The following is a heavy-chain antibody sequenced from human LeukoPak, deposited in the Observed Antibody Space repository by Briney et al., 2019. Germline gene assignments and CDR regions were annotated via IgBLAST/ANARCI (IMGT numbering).Heavy chain of an antibody. D-gene: IGHD6-13*01. V-gene: IGHV3-13*01. CDR1: GFTFSSYD. CDR2: IGTAGDT. CDR3: ARAGYSSSWYLPD. J-gene: IGHJ4*02. Sequence: GGSLRLSCAASGFTFSSYDMHWVRQAPGKGLEWVSAIGTAGDTYYPGSVKGRFTISRENAKNSLYLQMNSLRAGDTAVYYCARAGYSSSWYLPDWGQGTLVTVSS.